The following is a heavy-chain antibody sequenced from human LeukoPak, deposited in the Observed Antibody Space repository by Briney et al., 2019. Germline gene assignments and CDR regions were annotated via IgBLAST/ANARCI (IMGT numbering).Heavy chain of an antibody. D-gene: IGHD3-10*01. CDR1: GFTVSSNY. Sequence: GGSLRLSCEASGFTVSSNYMSWVRQAPGKGLEWVSVIYSGGSTYYADSVKGRFTISRDNSKNTLYLQMDSLRAEDTAVYYCARYYGSYYMDVWGKGTTVTISS. CDR3: ARYYGSYYMDV. CDR2: IYSGGST. V-gene: IGHV3-53*01. J-gene: IGHJ6*03.